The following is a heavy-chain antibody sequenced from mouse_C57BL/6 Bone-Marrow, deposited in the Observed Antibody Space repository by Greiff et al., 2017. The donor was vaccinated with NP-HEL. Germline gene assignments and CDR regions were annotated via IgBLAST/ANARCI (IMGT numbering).Heavy chain of an antibody. CDR3: ARRGLL. V-gene: IGHV1-81*01. D-gene: IGHD3-1*01. CDR1: GYTFTSYG. CDR2: IYPRSGNT. Sequence: QVHVKQSGAELARPGASVKLSCKASGYTFTSYGISWVKQRTGQGLEWIGEIYPRSGNTYYNEKFKGKATLTADKSSSTAYMELRSLTSEDSAVYFCARRGLLWGQGTLVTVSA. J-gene: IGHJ3*01.